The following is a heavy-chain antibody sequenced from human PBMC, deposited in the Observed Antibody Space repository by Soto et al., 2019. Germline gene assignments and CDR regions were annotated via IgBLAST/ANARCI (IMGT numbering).Heavy chain of an antibody. CDR1: GYPFTSYY. D-gene: IGHD2-2*02. CDR3: ARGGGYCTRTSCYMMAHWFDP. CDR2: ISAYNANT. J-gene: IGHJ5*02. Sequence: ASVKVSCKASGYPFTSYYISWVRQAPGQGLEWLGWISAYNANTNYAQKLQARVTMTTDTSTSTAYMELRSLRSDDTAVYYCARGGGYCTRTSCYMMAHWFDPWGQGTLVTVSS. V-gene: IGHV1-18*04.